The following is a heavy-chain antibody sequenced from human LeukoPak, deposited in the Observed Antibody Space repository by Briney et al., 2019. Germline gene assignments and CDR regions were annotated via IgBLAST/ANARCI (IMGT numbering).Heavy chain of an antibody. CDR2: ISYDGSNK. V-gene: IGHV3-30*18. D-gene: IGHD3-22*01. CDR3: TKDYYDSSANGAFDI. Sequence: PGRSLRLSCAASGFTFSSYAMHWVRQAPGKGLEWGAVISYDGSNKYYADSVKGRFTVSRDNSKNTLFLLMNILRAEDPALYYCTKDYYDSSANGAFDILGQGTMVTVSS. J-gene: IGHJ3*02. CDR1: GFTFSSYA.